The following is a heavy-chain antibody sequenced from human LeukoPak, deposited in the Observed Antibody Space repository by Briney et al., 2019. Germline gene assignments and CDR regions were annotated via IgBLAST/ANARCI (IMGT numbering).Heavy chain of an antibody. Sequence: GASVKVSCKASGYTFTSYGISWVRQAPGQGLEWMGWISAYNGNTNYAQKLQGRVTMTTDTSTSTAYMELRSLRSDDMAVYYCARDLKGIAVAGTNFDYWGQGTLVTVSS. CDR3: ARDLKGIAVAGTNFDY. J-gene: IGHJ4*02. CDR2: ISAYNGNT. CDR1: GYTFTSYG. V-gene: IGHV1-18*03. D-gene: IGHD6-19*01.